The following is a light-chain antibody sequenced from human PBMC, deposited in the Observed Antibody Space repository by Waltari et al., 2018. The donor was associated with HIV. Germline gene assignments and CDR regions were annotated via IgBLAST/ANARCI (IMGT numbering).Light chain of an antibody. V-gene: IGKV3-20*01. CDR2: GAS. CDR1: QSVSSSY. J-gene: IGKJ4*01. Sequence: PGERATLSCWASQSVSSSYLAWYQQRPGQAPRLLIYGASNRATGVPDRISGSGSGTQFTLTISRMQPEDFALYYCQQYGTSPITFGGETRVEIK. CDR3: QQYGTSPIT.